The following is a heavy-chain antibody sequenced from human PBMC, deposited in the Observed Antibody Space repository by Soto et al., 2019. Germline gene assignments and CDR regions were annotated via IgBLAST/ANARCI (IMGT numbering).Heavy chain of an antibody. V-gene: IGHV3-7*01. D-gene: IGHD3-10*01. CDR3: ARDASLLWFGEPRWAFDI. J-gene: IGHJ3*02. CDR1: GFTFSSYW. Sequence: EVQLVESGGGLVQPGGSLRLSCAASGFTFSSYWMSWVRQAPGKGLEWVANIKQDGSEKYYVDSVKGRFTISRDNAKTSLYLQMNSLRAEDTAVYYCARDASLLWFGEPRWAFDIWGQGTMVTVSS. CDR2: IKQDGSEK.